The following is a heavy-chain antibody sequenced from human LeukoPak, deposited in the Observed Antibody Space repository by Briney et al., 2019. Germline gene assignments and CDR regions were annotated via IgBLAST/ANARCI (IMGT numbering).Heavy chain of an antibody. CDR2: IWYDGSNK. V-gene: IGHV3-33*06. CDR1: GFTFSSYA. D-gene: IGHD3-3*01. J-gene: IGHJ4*02. Sequence: GGSLRLSCAASGFTFSSYAMSWVRQAPGKGLEWVAVIWYDGSNKYYADSVKGRFTISRDNSKNTLYLQMNSLRAEDTAVYYCAKSSYYDFWSGYGDYWGQGTLVTVSS. CDR3: AKSSYYDFWSGYGDY.